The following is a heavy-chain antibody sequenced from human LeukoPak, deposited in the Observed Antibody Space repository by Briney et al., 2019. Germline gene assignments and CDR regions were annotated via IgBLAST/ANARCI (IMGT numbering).Heavy chain of an antibody. D-gene: IGHD3-3*01. CDR3: TRVWDSDFWSGPRPGDYYYMDV. CDR1: GFTFGDYA. Sequence: GGSLRLSCTASGFTFGDYAMSWFRQAPGKGLEWVGFIRSKAYGGTTEYAASVKGRFTISRDDSKSIAYLQMNRLKTEDTAVYYCTRVWDSDFWSGPRPGDYYYMDVWGKGTTVT. V-gene: IGHV3-49*03. CDR2: IRSKAYGGTT. J-gene: IGHJ6*03.